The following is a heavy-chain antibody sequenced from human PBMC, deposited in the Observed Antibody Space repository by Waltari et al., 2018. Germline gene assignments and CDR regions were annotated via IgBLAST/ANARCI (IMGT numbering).Heavy chain of an antibody. D-gene: IGHD1-26*01. J-gene: IGHJ4*02. V-gene: IGHV3-7*04. Sequence: EVQLVESGGGLVRPGGSQRLSCGASGFPFSDHSMTWVRQAPGKGLEWVASINHDASEKYYVDSVKGRLTISRDNAKNSLYLQMNSLSDEDTAVYYCTRWVCRSNCYIDYWGQGTLVTVSS. CDR1: GFPFSDHS. CDR2: INHDASEK. CDR3: TRWVCRSNCYIDY.